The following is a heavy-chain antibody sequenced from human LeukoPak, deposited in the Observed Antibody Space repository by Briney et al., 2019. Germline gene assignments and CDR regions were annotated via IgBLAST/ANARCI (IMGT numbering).Heavy chain of an antibody. J-gene: IGHJ3*02. V-gene: IGHV4-61*08. CDR3: ARSYYYDSSGYPFYAFDI. D-gene: IGHD3-22*01. Sequence: SETLSLTCTVSGGSISSGDYYWSWIRQPPGKGLEWIGYIYYSGSTNYNPSLKSRVTISVDTSKNQFSLKLSSVTAADTAVYYCARSYYYDSSGYPFYAFDIWGQGTMVTVSS. CDR2: IYYSGST. CDR1: GGSISSGDYY.